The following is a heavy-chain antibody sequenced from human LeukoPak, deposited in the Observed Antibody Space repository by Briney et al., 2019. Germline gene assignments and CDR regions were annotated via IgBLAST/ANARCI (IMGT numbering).Heavy chain of an antibody. CDR2: INPNSGGT. Sequence: ASVKVSCKASGYTFTGYYMHWVRQAPGQGLEWMGWINPNSGGTNYAQKFQGRVTMTRDTPISTAYMELSRLRSDDTAVYYCARVGGIAARPGNWFDPWGQGTLVTVSS. V-gene: IGHV1-2*02. D-gene: IGHD6-6*01. CDR1: GYTFTGYY. CDR3: ARVGGIAARPGNWFDP. J-gene: IGHJ5*02.